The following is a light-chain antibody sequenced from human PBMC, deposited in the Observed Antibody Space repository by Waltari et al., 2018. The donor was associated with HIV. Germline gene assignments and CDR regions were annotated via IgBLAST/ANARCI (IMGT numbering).Light chain of an antibody. CDR2: MNN. J-gene: IGLJ3*02. CDR1: TSNIPNNA. V-gene: IGLV1-44*01. Sequence: HSVLTQPPSASGTPGQTVIIPCSGNTSNIPNNAVTWHQHFPGSAPKLLIYMNNYRPSGVPDRFAGSRSGTSASLTISGLQIEDEAHYYCATWDDSLNGVFGAGTRLTVL. CDR3: ATWDDSLNGV.